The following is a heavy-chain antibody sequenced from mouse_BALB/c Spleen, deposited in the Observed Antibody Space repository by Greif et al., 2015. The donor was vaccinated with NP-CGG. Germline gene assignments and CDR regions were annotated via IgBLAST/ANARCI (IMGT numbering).Heavy chain of an antibody. D-gene: IGHD2-1*01. V-gene: IGHV1-80*01. CDR1: GYAFSSYW. CDR3: ARVGNYYFDY. J-gene: IGHJ2*01. Sequence: QVQLQQSGAELVRPGSSVKISCKASGYAFSSYWMNWVKQRPGQGLEWIGQIYPGDGDTNYNGKFKGKATLTADKSSSTAYMQLSSLTSEDSAVYFCARVGNYYFDYWGQGTTLTVS. CDR2: IYPGDGDT.